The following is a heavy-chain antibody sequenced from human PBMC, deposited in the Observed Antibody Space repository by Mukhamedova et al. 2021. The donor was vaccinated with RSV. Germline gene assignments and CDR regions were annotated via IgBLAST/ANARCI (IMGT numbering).Heavy chain of an antibody. Sequence: GKGLVWVSRINSDGSSTSYADSVKGRFTISRDNAKNTLYLQMNSLRAEDTAVYYCARSYSTKGDYWGQGTLVTVSP. CDR2: INSDGSST. J-gene: IGHJ4*02. CDR3: ARSYSTKGDY. V-gene: IGHV3-74*01. D-gene: IGHD4-11*01.